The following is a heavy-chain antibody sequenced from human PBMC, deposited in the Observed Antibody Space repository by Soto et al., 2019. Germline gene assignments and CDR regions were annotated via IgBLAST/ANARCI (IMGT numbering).Heavy chain of an antibody. Sequence: GGSLRLCCTVSGFSFGDYAISWVGQAPGKGLEWVGFIAMPPYTGTTQNATNVKGRFTISRDAPKRITYLQMDSLEKADTALYYCSRDLSSPPSSSPDYYDIDIWGQGTTVAVSS. J-gene: IGHJ6*02. CDR3: SRDLSSPPSSSPDYYDIDI. CDR1: GFSFGDYA. V-gene: IGHV3-49*04. D-gene: IGHD2-2*01. CDR2: IAMPPYTGTT.